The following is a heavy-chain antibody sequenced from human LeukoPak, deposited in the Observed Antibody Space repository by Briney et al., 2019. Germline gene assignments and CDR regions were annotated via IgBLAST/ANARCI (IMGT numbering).Heavy chain of an antibody. CDR2: INVGNGDT. Sequence: ASVKVSCKASGYTFSSYVIHWIRRAPGQRLEWKGWINVGNGDTKYSQKFQGRVSIARDTSASTAYMELSSLRSEDTAIYYCARDRGGTGDFDYWSQGALVTVSS. CDR3: ARDRGGTGDFDY. V-gene: IGHV1-3*01. J-gene: IGHJ4*02. D-gene: IGHD1-1*01. CDR1: GYTFSSYV.